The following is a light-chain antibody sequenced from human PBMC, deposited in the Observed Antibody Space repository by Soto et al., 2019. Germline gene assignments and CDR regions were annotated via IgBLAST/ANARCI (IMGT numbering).Light chain of an antibody. Sequence: QSVLTQPPSASGTPGQRVTISCSGSSSNIGSNYVYWYQQLPGTAPKLRIYRNNQRPSGVPDRFSGSKSGTSASLAISGLRSEDESDYYCAAWDDSLRGVFGGGTKVTVL. CDR2: RNN. CDR3: AAWDDSLRGV. V-gene: IGLV1-47*01. J-gene: IGLJ2*01. CDR1: SSNIGSNY.